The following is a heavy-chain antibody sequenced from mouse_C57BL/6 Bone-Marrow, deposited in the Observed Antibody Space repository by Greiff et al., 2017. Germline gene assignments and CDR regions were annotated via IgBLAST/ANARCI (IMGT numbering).Heavy chain of an antibody. Sequence: VQLQQPGAELVKPGASVKLSCKASGYTFTSYWMHWVKQRPGRGLEWIGRIDPKSGGTKYNEKFKSKATLTVDKPSRTAYMQLSSLTSEDSAVYDCARWGLRHWYFDVWGTGTTVTVSS. D-gene: IGHD2-2*01. J-gene: IGHJ1*03. CDR3: ARWGLRHWYFDV. V-gene: IGHV1-72*01. CDR2: IDPKSGGT. CDR1: GYTFTSYW.